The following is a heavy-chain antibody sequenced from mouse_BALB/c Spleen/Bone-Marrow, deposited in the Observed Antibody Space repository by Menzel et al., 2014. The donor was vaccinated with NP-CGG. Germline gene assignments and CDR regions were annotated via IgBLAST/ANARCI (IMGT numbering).Heavy chain of an antibody. D-gene: IGHD3-1*01. Sequence: EVKLVESGGGLVKPGGSLKLSCAASGFTFSSYAMSWVRQSPEKGLEWVAEISSGGSYTYYPDTVTGRFTISRDNAKNTLYLEMSSLRSEDTAMYYCARDSSGYFDYWGQGTTLTVSS. CDR2: ISSGGSYT. CDR1: GFTFSSYA. V-gene: IGHV5-9-4*01. CDR3: ARDSSGYFDY. J-gene: IGHJ2*01.